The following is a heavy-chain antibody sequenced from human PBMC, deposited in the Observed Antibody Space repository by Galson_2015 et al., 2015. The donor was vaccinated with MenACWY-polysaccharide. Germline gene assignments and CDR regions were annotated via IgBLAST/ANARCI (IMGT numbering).Heavy chain of an antibody. CDR3: AREPLGLLDRSPGTYLDH. D-gene: IGHD2-21*01. V-gene: IGHV1-3*01. J-gene: IGHJ4*02. CDR1: GYIFVTYP. Sequence: SVKVSCKASGYIFVTYPIHWVRQAPGQGLEFMAWINAENGITIASPKFQDRITITRDTSARTAYMELSSLTSGDTAVYYCAREPLGLLDRSPGTYLDHWGQGTLVSVSS. CDR2: INAENGIT.